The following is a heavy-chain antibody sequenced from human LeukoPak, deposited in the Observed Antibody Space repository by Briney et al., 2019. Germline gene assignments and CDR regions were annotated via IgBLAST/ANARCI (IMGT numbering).Heavy chain of an antibody. V-gene: IGHV3-7*01. J-gene: IGHJ6*03. Sequence: QPGGSLRLSCAASGFTFSSYWMSWVRQAPGKGLEWVAKIKQDGSEKYYVDSVKGRFTISRDNAKNSLYLQMNSPSAEHTAVYYCARDAGAILRPYYMDVWGKGTTVTVSS. CDR1: GFTFSSYW. D-gene: IGHD2-21*01. CDR3: ARDAGAILRPYYMDV. CDR2: IKQDGSEK.